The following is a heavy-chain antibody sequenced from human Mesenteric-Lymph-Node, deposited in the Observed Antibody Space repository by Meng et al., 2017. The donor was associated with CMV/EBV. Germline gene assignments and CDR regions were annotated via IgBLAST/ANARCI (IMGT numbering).Heavy chain of an antibody. D-gene: IGHD5-18*01. CDR3: ARVIRGEYSPDY. Sequence: GESLKISCAASGFTFSSYAMHWVRQAPGKGLEWVAVISYDGSNKYYADSVKGRFTISRDNSKNTLYLQMNSLRAEDTAVYYCARVIRGEYSPDYWGQGTLVTVSS. J-gene: IGHJ4*02. CDR1: GFTFSSYA. V-gene: IGHV3-30-3*01. CDR2: ISYDGSNK.